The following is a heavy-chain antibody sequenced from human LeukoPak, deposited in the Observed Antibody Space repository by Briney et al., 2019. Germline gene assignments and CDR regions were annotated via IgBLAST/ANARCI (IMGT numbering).Heavy chain of an antibody. J-gene: IGHJ4*02. D-gene: IGHD2-2*01. CDR1: GGSISSYY. Sequence: SETLSLTCTVSGGSISSYYWSWIRQPPGKGLEWIGYIYYSGSTNYNPSLKSRVTISVDTSKNQFSLKLSSVTAADTAVYYCARHTRRYCSSTSCYGGAYDYWGQGTLVTVSS. V-gene: IGHV4-59*08. CDR3: ARHTRRYCSSTSCYGGAYDY. CDR2: IYYSGST.